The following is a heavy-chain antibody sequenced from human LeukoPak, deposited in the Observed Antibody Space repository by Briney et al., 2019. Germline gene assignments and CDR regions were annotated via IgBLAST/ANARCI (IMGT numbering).Heavy chain of an antibody. Sequence: GESLKISFQGSGYSFTNYWIGWVRPMPGKGLEWMGMLYPGDSASRFSPSFQGRVTMSDDRSINTAYLQWCSLRASDTAMYYCATSREVAGSHAFDIWGQGTVVTVSS. CDR3: ATSREVAGSHAFDI. J-gene: IGHJ3*02. CDR1: GYSFTNYW. V-gene: IGHV5-51*01. D-gene: IGHD6-19*01. CDR2: LYPGDSAS.